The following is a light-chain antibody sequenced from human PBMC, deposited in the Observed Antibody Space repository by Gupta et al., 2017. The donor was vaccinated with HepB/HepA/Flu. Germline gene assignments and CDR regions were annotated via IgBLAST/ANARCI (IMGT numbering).Light chain of an antibody. CDR1: QSVDRRF. CDR3: QQDGHSPIST. V-gene: IGKV3-20*01. CDR2: GVS. J-gene: IGKJ2*01. Sequence: ENVLTQSPGTLSLSPGESAALSCRASQSVDRRFLAWYQQKPGQAPRLLIYGVSTRDTGIPDRFSGGGYGTDFTLTISRRELEHFAMYYCQQDGHSPISTFGQGTKMEI.